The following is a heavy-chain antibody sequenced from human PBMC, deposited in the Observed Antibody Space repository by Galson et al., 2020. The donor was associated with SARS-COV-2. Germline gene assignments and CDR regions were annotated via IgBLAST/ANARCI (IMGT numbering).Heavy chain of an antibody. Sequence: GGSLRLSCAASEFTFSSYWMSWVRRTPNKELEWVGQISQDGGERYYGDSMKGRVSISRDNAKNSLYLQMNSLRAEDTGTYYCARDVRGGHFDLWGRGTPVTVSS. CDR1: EFTFSSYW. V-gene: IGHV3-7*03. D-gene: IGHD3-10*02. CDR3: ARDVRGGHFDL. CDR2: ISQDGGER. J-gene: IGHJ4*02.